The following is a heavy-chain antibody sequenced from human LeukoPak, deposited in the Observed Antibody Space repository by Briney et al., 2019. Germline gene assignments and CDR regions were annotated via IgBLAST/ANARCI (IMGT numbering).Heavy chain of an antibody. J-gene: IGHJ4*02. D-gene: IGHD7-27*01. Sequence: PGGSLRLSCAASGFTFSSYEMNWVRQAPGKGLEWVAYITSSGRIIYYADSVKGRFTISRDNAKNSLYLQMNSLRAEDTAFYYCARDDNWGFDYWGQGALVTVSS. CDR2: ITSSGRII. CDR1: GFTFSSYE. V-gene: IGHV3-48*03. CDR3: ARDDNWGFDY.